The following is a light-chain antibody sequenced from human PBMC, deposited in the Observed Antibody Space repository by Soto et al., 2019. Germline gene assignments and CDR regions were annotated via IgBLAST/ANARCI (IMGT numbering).Light chain of an antibody. CDR1: QTVRNNY. Sequence: EFGLTQSPGPLYLSPGESATLSCMSSQTVRNNYLAWYQQKPGQAPRLLIYDASNRATGIPARFSGSGSGTDFTLTISRLEPEDFAVYYCQQYHSSPITFGQGTRLEI. V-gene: IGKV3-20*01. CDR3: QQYHSSPIT. J-gene: IGKJ5*01. CDR2: DAS.